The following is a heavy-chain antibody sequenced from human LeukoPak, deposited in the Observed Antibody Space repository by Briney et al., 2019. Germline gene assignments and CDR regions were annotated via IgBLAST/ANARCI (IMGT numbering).Heavy chain of an antibody. D-gene: IGHD6-13*01. CDR2: IHWNGGTI. CDR1: GFTFSSYS. V-gene: IGHV3-20*04. J-gene: IGHJ6*02. Sequence: GGPLRLSCAVSGFTFSSYSMNWVRQAPGKGLEWVSGIHWNGGTIGYADSVKGRFTISRDNAKNSLYLQMNSLRAEDTALYYCAKDLGYSTVYYSYGLDVWGQGTTVTVSS. CDR3: AKDLGYSTVYYSYGLDV.